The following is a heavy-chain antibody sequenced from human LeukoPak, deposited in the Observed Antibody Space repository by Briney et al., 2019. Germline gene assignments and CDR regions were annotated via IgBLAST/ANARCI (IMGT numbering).Heavy chain of an antibody. CDR2: ISGSGSST. Sequence: PGGSLRLSCAASGFTFSSYAMSWVRQAPGKGLEWVSAISGSGSSTYYADSVKGRFTISRDNSKNTLYLQMGSLRAEDTAVYHCAKTVTPGGHYYRGMDVWGQGTTVTVSS. CDR3: AKTVTPGGHYYRGMDV. J-gene: IGHJ6*02. CDR1: GFTFSSYA. V-gene: IGHV3-23*01. D-gene: IGHD4-17*01.